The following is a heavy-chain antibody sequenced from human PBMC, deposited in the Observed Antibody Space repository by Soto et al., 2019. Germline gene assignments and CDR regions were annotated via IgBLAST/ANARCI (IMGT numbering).Heavy chain of an antibody. CDR3: ARDQPRSGSSFYGMDV. CDR2: INPSGGST. J-gene: IGHJ6*02. CDR1: GYTFTSYY. Sequence: ASVKVSCKASGYTFTSYYMHWVRQAPGQGLEWMGIINPSGGSTSYAQKFQGRVTVTRDTSTSTVYMELSSLRSEDTAVYYCARDQPRSGSSFYGMDVWGQGTTVTVSS. D-gene: IGHD3-10*01. V-gene: IGHV1-46*01.